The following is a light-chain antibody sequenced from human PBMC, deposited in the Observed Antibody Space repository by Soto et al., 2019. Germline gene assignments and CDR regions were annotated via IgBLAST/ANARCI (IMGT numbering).Light chain of an antibody. Sequence: QSVLTQPPSVSAAPGQKVTISCSGSTSNIGNYYISWYRQFPGTAPKLLIYYNNNLPSGIPDRFSGSNAGTSATLGITGLQTGDEADYYCGTWDSSLSAGVFGGGTQLTV. J-gene: IGLJ2*01. CDR1: TSNIGNYY. CDR3: GTWDSSLSAGV. V-gene: IGLV1-51*01. CDR2: YNN.